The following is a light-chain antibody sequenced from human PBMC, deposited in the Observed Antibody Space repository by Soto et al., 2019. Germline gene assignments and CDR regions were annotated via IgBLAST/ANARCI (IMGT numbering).Light chain of an antibody. J-gene: IGKJ3*01. CDR2: GAS. CDR3: QQYGSSRFT. V-gene: IGKV3-20*01. CDR1: QSISSSY. Sequence: EIALTQSPGTLSLSPGERATLSRRASQSISSSYLAWYQQKPGQAPRLLVYGASSRATGIPDRFSGSGSGTDFTLTISRLEPEDFAVYYCQQYGSSRFTFGPGTKVDIK.